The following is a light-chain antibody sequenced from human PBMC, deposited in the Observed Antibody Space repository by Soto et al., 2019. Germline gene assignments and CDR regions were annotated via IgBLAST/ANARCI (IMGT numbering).Light chain of an antibody. V-gene: IGKV1-27*01. CDR1: QGISTY. J-gene: IGKJ4*01. Sequence: DIQMTQSPSSLSASVGDRVTITCRASQGISTYLAWYQQIPGKVPKLLISAASTLLSGVPSWFSGSGSGTDFTPTISSLQPEDVATYDCREYTNVPAFGGGTKLEIK. CDR3: REYTNVPA. CDR2: AAS.